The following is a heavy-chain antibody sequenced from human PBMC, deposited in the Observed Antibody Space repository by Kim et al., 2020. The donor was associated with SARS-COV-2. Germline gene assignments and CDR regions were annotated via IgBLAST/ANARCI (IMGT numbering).Heavy chain of an antibody. CDR3: AKETPWSGYSFDY. J-gene: IGHJ4*02. Sequence: GGSLRLSCAASGFTFSSYAMSWVRQAPGKGLEWVSAISGSGGRTYYADSVKGRFTICRDNSKNMLYLQMNRLRAEDTAVYYCAKETPWSGYSFDYWGQGTLVTVSS. D-gene: IGHD3-3*01. CDR1: GFTFSSYA. V-gene: IGHV3-23*01. CDR2: ISGSGGRT.